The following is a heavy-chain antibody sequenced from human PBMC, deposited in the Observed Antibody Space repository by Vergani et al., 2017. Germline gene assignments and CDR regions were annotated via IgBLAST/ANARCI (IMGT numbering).Heavy chain of an antibody. J-gene: IGHJ5*02. CDR3: ASDWGTAGGRFDP. D-gene: IGHD1-14*01. CDR2: IYYSGST. CDR1: GGSISSYY. Sequence: QVQLQESGPGLVKPSETLSLTCTVSGGSISSYYWSWIRQPPGKGLEWIGYIYYSGSTNYNPSLKSRVTISVDTSKNQFSLKLSSLTAADTAVYFWASDWGTAGGRFDPWGQGTLVTVSS. V-gene: IGHV4-59*01.